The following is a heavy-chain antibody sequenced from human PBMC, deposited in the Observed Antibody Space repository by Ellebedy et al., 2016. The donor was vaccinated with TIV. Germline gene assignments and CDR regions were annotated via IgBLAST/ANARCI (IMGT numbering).Heavy chain of an antibody. J-gene: IGHJ6*02. V-gene: IGHV3-33*01. CDR2: IWSDGSNK. Sequence: GGSLRLSCAASGFTFSNYGMHWVRQAPGKGLEWVALIWSDGSNKYYADSVKGRFTISRDNSKNTLSLQMDSLRDEDTAVYYCARAIVYYYYGMDVWGPGTTVTVSS. CDR1: GFTFSNYG. D-gene: IGHD3-16*02. CDR3: ARAIVYYYYGMDV.